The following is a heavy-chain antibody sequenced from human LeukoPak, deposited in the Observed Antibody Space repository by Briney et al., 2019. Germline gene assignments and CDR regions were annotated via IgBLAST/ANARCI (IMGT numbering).Heavy chain of an antibody. D-gene: IGHD3-22*01. J-gene: IGHJ4*02. Sequence: SETLSLTCTVSGGSISSSGYYWGWIRQPPGKGLEWIGSIYYSGSTYYNPSLNSRVTISVDTSKNQFSLKLSSVTAADKAVYYCARQSGYYYPFKYWGQGTLVTVSS. CDR2: IYYSGST. CDR1: GGSISSSGYY. V-gene: IGHV4-39*01. CDR3: ARQSGYYYPFKY.